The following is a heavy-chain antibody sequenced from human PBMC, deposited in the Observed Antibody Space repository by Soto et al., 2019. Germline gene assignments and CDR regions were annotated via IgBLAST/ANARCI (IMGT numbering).Heavy chain of an antibody. CDR3: AKDPTSYDSSAQFDS. D-gene: IGHD3-22*01. CDR1: GFSFNIFA. Sequence: DVKLLESGGRLVQPGGSLRLSCAASGFSFNIFAMNWVRQAPGQGLEWVSGISGGGGSTYYADSVKGRFTISRDNSNNTLDLQMNSLRAEDTAVYYCAKDPTSYDSSAQFDSWGQGTLVTVSS. J-gene: IGHJ4*02. V-gene: IGHV3-23*01. CDR2: ISGGGGST.